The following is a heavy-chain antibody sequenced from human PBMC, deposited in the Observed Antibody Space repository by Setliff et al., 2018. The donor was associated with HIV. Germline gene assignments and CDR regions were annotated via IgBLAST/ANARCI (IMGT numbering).Heavy chain of an antibody. CDR1: GFTFSYYY. D-gene: IGHD6-19*01. CDR2: ISGSGDYA. V-gene: IGHV3-11*06. Sequence: GGSLRLSCAASGFTFSYYYMNWIRQAPGKGLEWVSFISGSGDYAKYADSVKGRFTISRDNAKNSLYLQMNSLRAEDTAAYYCARAPGITVTGRYFQHWGQGTLVTVSS. CDR3: ARAPGITVTGRYFQH. J-gene: IGHJ1*01.